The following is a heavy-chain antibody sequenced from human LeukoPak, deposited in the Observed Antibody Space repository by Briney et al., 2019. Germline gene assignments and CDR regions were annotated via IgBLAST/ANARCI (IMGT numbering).Heavy chain of an antibody. Sequence: GRSLRLSCAASGFTFSSYGMHWVRQAPGKGLEWVAVISYDGSNKYYADSVKGRFTISRDNSKNTLYLQMNSLRAEDTAVYYCAKDLRSCSGGSCYYFDYWGQGTLVTVSS. V-gene: IGHV3-30*18. J-gene: IGHJ4*02. CDR1: GFTFSSYG. CDR3: AKDLRSCSGGSCYYFDY. CDR2: ISYDGSNK. D-gene: IGHD2-15*01.